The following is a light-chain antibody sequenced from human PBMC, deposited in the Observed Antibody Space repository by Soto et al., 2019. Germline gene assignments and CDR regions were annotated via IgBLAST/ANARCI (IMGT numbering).Light chain of an antibody. CDR1: QGISTW. CDR2: AAS. J-gene: IGKJ3*01. CDR3: QQTNTSPLS. V-gene: IGKV1-12*01. Sequence: DIQMTQSPSFVSASVGDRVTITCRASQGISTWLAWYQQKPGKAPNLLIYAASILQNVVPSRFSGSGSWTDFTLTISSLQPEAFATYSCQQTNTSPLSFGPGTKVDVK.